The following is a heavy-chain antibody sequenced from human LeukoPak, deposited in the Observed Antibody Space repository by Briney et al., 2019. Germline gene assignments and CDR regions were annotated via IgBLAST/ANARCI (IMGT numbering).Heavy chain of an antibody. V-gene: IGHV3-11*01. CDR1: GFTFSDYY. J-gene: IGHJ4*02. D-gene: IGHD3-22*01. Sequence: GGSLRLSCAASGFTFSDYYMSWIRQAPGKGLEWVSYISSSGSTIYYADSVKGRFTISRDNAKNSLYLQMNSLRAEDTAVYYCARDREITMTVAFDYWGQGTLVTVSS. CDR3: ARDREITMTVAFDY. CDR2: ISSSGSTI.